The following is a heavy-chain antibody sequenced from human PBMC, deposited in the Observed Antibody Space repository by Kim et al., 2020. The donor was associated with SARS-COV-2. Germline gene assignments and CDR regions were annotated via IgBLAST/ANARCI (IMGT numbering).Heavy chain of an antibody. J-gene: IGHJ3*02. V-gene: IGHV4-39*01. CDR3: ASYIVVVPAATPSAFDI. CDR1: GGSISSSSYY. Sequence: SETLSLTCTVSGGSISSSSYYWGWIRQPPGKGLEWIGSIYYSGSTYYNPSLKSRVTISVDTSKNQFSLKLSSVTAADTAVYYCASYIVVVPAATPSAFDIWGQGTMVTVSS. CDR2: IYYSGST. D-gene: IGHD2-2*01.